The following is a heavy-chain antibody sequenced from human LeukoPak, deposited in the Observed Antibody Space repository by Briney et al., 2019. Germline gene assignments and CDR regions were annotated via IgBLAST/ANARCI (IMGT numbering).Heavy chain of an antibody. Sequence: EASVKVSCKASGGTFSSYAISWVRQAPGQGLEWMGGIIPIFGTANYAQKFQGRVTITADKSTSTAYMELSSLRSEDTAVYYCARDSSGWYHWFDPWGQGTLVTVSS. CDR2: IIPIFGTA. J-gene: IGHJ5*02. CDR1: GGTFSSYA. V-gene: IGHV1-69*06. D-gene: IGHD6-19*01. CDR3: ARDSSGWYHWFDP.